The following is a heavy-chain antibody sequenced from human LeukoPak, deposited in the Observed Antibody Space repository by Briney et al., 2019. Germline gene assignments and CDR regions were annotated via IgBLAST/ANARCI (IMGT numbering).Heavy chain of an antibody. CDR3: ARGRNWNTTLTFDY. CDR2: INHSGST. J-gene: IGHJ4*02. Sequence: SETLSLTCAVYGGSFSGYYWSWIRQPPGKGLEWIGEINHSGSTNYNPSLKSRVTISVDTSKNQFSLKLSSVIAADTAVYYCARGRNWNTTLTFDYWGQGTLVTVSS. D-gene: IGHD1/OR15-1a*01. V-gene: IGHV4-34*01. CDR1: GGSFSGYY.